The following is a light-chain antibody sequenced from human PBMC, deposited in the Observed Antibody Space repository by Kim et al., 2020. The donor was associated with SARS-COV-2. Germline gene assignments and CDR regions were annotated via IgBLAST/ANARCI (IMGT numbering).Light chain of an antibody. CDR2: AAS. CDR3: QQYYSYPPT. CDR1: QGISSY. J-gene: IGKJ3*01. Sequence: ASTGDRVTITCRASQGISSYLAWYQQKPGKAPKLLIYAASTLQSGVPSRFSGSGSGTDFTLTISCLQSEDFATYYCQQYYSYPPTFGPGTKVDIK. V-gene: IGKV1-8*01.